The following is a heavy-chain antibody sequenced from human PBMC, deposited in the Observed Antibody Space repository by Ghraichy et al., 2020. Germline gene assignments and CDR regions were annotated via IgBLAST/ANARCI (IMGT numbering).Heavy chain of an antibody. CDR3: ATGGLGAALHYFDY. J-gene: IGHJ4*02. CDR1: GGSISSGSFY. CDR2: IHYSGTT. V-gene: IGHV4-61*01. Sequence: SETLSLTCNVSGGSISSGSFYRSWIRQPPGKGLEWIGYIHYSGTTNYSPSLKSRVTMSIDTSKNQFSLKLRSVTAADTAVYYCATGGLGAALHYFDYWGQGTLVTVSS. D-gene: IGHD2-15*01.